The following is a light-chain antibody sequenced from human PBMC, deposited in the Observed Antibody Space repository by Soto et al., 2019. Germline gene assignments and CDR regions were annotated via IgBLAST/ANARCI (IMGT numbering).Light chain of an antibody. Sequence: IQLTQSPSFLSASVGDRVTITCRASQGISSYLAWYQQKPGKAPKLLIYAASDLQSGVPSRFSGSGSGTDFTFTINSLQPEDIATYYCQQYDNLPLTFGGGTKVDIK. CDR2: AAS. V-gene: IGKV1-9*01. CDR1: QGISSY. CDR3: QQYDNLPLT. J-gene: IGKJ4*01.